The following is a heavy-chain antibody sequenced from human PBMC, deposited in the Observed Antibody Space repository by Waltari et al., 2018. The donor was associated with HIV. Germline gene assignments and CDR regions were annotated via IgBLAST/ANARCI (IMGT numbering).Heavy chain of an antibody. CDR3: ARRLVGADAFEI. J-gene: IGHJ3*02. CDR2: IYPADSET. Sequence: EVQLVQSGAEVKKPGQSLKISCKGSGYSFISYWIGWVRQAPGTGLEWMGDIYPADSETTYNPSFRGQVTISVDTSISTAYVQWRSLKASDTAVYFCARRLVGADAFEIWGQGTEVIVSS. V-gene: IGHV5-51*03. CDR1: GYSFISYW. D-gene: IGHD1-26*01.